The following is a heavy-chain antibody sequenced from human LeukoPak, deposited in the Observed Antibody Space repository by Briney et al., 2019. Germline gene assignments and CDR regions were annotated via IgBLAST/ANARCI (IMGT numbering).Heavy chain of an antibody. V-gene: IGHV1-8*01. CDR2: MSPNSGDT. J-gene: IGHJ5*02. CDR1: GYTFTSYD. Sequence: ASVKVSCKASGYTFTSYDINWVRHATGQGLEWMGWMSPNSGDTGYAQEFQGRVTMTRDTSISTAFMELTSLRSEDTAVYYCARVATANWFDPWGQGTLVTVSS. D-gene: IGHD5-12*01. CDR3: ARVATANWFDP.